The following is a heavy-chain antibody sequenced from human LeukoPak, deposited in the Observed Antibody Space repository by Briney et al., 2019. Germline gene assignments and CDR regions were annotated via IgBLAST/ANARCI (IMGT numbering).Heavy chain of an antibody. D-gene: IGHD5-12*01. CDR1: GFTVSSNY. Sequence: GGSLRLSCTASGFTVSSNYMSWVRQAPGKGLEWVSVIYSGGTTYYAHSVKGRFTISIDNSNNKLYLQMNSLRVEDTAVYYSVRDGFSNGYDLDYWGQGTLVTVSS. V-gene: IGHV3-53*01. CDR3: VRDGFSNGYDLDY. J-gene: IGHJ4*02. CDR2: IYSGGTT.